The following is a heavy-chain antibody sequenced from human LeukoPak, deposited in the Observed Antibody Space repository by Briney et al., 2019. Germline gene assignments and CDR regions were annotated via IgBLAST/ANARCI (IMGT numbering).Heavy chain of an antibody. Sequence: SETLSLTCAVYGGSFNGYYWSWIRQPPGKGLEWIGYIYYSGSTYHNPSLKSRVTISVDTSKNQFSLKLSSVTAADTAVYYCASKAIAARSFDYWGQGTLVTVSS. J-gene: IGHJ4*02. CDR2: IYYSGST. V-gene: IGHV4-30-4*01. CDR1: GGSFNGYY. D-gene: IGHD6-6*01. CDR3: ASKAIAARSFDY.